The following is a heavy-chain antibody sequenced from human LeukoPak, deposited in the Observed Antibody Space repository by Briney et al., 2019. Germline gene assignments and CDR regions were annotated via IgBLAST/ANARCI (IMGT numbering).Heavy chain of an antibody. Sequence: SETLSLTCAVSGYSISSGYYWGWIRQPPGKGLEWIGSIYHSGSTYYNPSLKSRVTISVDTSKNQFSLKLSSVTAADTAVYYCARDRSGYGNWGQGILVTVSS. J-gene: IGHJ4*02. CDR3: ARDRSGYGN. D-gene: IGHD5-12*01. CDR2: IYHSGST. V-gene: IGHV4-38-2*02. CDR1: GYSISSGYY.